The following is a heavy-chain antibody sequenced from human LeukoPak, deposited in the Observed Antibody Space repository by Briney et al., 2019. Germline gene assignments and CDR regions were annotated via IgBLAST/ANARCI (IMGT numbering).Heavy chain of an antibody. D-gene: IGHD6-25*01. J-gene: IGHJ3*02. CDR2: FDPEDGET. Sequence: VASVKVSCKVSGYTLTELSMHWVRQAPGKGLEWMGGFDPEDGETIYAQKFQGRVTMTEDTSTDTAYMELSSLRSEDTAVYYCATKFLLRQSNKAALDAFDIWGQGTMVTVSS. V-gene: IGHV1-24*01. CDR1: GYTLTELS. CDR3: ATKFLLRQSNKAALDAFDI.